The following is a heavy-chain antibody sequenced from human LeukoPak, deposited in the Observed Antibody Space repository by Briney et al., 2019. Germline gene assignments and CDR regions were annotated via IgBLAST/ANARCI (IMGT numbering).Heavy chain of an antibody. J-gene: IGHJ4*02. V-gene: IGHV4-39*01. Sequence: SETLSLTRTVSGGSISSSSYYWGWLRQSPGKGLEWIGSMYYRGSTYYNPSLKSRVTLSVDTPKNQFSLELSSVTAADTAVYYCARHGRDGYNYGPVVYYWGQGTLVTVSS. CDR3: ARHGRDGYNYGPVVYY. CDR1: GGSISSSSYY. D-gene: IGHD5-24*01. CDR2: MYYRGST.